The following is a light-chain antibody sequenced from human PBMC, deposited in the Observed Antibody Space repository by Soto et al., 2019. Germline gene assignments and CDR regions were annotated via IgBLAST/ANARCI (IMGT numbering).Light chain of an antibody. CDR2: GAS. Sequence: EIVLTQSPGPLSLSPGERATLSCRASQSVSSSYLAWYQQKPGQAPRLLIYGASSRATGIPDRFRGSGSGTDDTPTISRLDPEDFAVYYCQQYGSSRYTFGQGTKLEIK. V-gene: IGKV3-20*01. CDR1: QSVSSSY. J-gene: IGKJ2*01. CDR3: QQYGSSRYT.